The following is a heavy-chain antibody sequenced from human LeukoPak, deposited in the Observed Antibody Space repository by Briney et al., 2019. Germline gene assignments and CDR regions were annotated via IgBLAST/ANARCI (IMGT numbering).Heavy chain of an antibody. Sequence: SETLSLTCAVSGGSISSSNWWSWVRQPPGKGLEWIGEIYHSGSTNYNPSLKSRVTISVDKSKNQFSLKLTSVTAADTAVYYCARHRGLAVADYFERWGQGTLVTVSS. D-gene: IGHD6-19*01. J-gene: IGHJ1*01. CDR3: ARHRGLAVADYFER. V-gene: IGHV4-4*02. CDR2: IYHSGST. CDR1: GGSISSSNW.